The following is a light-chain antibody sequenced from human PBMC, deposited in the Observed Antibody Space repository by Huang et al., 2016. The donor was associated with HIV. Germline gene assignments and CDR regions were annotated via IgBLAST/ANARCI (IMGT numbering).Light chain of an antibody. CDR1: QSVSNSY. CDR2: GTS. CDR3: QQYGTSPT. Sequence: EIVLTQSPGTLSLSPGERATLSCRASQSVSNSYLAWHQQKPGQAPRLLIYGTSSRATGIPDRFSGSGSVTDFTLTISRLEPEDFAVYYCQQYGTSPTFGPGTKVDIK. J-gene: IGKJ3*01. V-gene: IGKV3-20*01.